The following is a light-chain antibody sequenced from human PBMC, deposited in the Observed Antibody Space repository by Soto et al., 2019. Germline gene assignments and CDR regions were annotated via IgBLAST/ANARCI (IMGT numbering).Light chain of an antibody. V-gene: IGKV3-20*01. CDR1: QSVSRSS. CDR2: TAS. Sequence: EIVLTQSPGTLSLSPGERATLSCRASQSVSRSSLAWYQQRPGQPHRLLIFTASSRATGTPDRFSGSGSGTDFTLTISRLEPEDFAVYYCQLYGSSPPYTFGPGTKLEI. J-gene: IGKJ2*01. CDR3: QLYGSSPPYT.